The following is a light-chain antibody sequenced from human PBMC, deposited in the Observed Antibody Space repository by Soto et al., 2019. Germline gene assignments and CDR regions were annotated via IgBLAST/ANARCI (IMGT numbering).Light chain of an antibody. J-gene: IGKJ2*01. CDR3: PQYGSSLRFT. CDR1: QSVSSSY. V-gene: IGKV3-20*01. Sequence: EIVLTQSPGTLSLSPGERATLSCRASQSVSSSYLAWYQQKPGQAPRLLIYGASSRATGIPDRFSGSGSGTYFTLTISRLEPEDFAVYYCPQYGSSLRFTFGQGTKLQIK. CDR2: GAS.